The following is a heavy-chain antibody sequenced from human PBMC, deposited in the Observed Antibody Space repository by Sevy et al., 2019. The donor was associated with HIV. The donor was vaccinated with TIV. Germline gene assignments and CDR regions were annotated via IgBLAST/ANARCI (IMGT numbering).Heavy chain of an antibody. CDR3: ARALAGTHAFDI. CDR1: GFTFSSYA. CDR2: INTDGSTT. J-gene: IGHJ3*02. V-gene: IGHV3-74*01. Sequence: GGSLRLSCAASGFTFSSYAMHWVRQAPGKGLVWVSRINTDGSTTNYADSVKGRFTISRDSAKNTLYMQMNSLRAEDTAVYYCARALAGTHAFDIWGQGTMVTVSS. D-gene: IGHD6-19*01.